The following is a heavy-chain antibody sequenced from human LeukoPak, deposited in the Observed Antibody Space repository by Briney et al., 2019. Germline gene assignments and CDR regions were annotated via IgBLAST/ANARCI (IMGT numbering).Heavy chain of an antibody. CDR2: ISSSSSYI. V-gene: IGHV3-21*01. CDR1: GFTFSSYS. CDR3: ARDTSSGYLYFDH. D-gene: IGHD3-22*01. J-gene: IGHJ4*02. Sequence: GGSLRLSCAASGFTFSSYSMNWVRQAPGKGLEWVSSISSSSSYIYYADSVKGRFTISRDNAKNSLYLQMNSLRAEDTAVYYCARDTSSGYLYFDHWGQGTLVTVSS.